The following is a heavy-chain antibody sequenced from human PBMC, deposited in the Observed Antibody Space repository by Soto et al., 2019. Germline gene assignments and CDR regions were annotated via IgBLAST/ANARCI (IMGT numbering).Heavy chain of an antibody. CDR2: VRGSGGST. CDR1: GFTFSSYS. J-gene: IGHJ4*02. V-gene: IGHV3-23*04. D-gene: IGHD3-16*01. CDR3: AKGRLGTGDRLFDS. Sequence: EVQLVESGGGLVQPGGSLRLSCAASGFTFSSYSMNWVRQAPGKGLEWVSAVRGSGGSTYYAESEKGRITISRDNSKNTRYLLKNSLRGEDTAVYYCAKGRLGTGDRLFDSWGQGTLVTVSS.